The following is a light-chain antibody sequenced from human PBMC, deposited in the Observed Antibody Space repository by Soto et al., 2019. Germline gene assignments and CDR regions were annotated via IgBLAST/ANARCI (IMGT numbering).Light chain of an antibody. CDR3: CSYAGYSTYV. Sequence: LTRPASVSGSPGQSITISCTGTSRDVGNYNLVSWYQHHPGKVPKLLIYEASKRPSGVSNRFSGSKSANTASLTISGLQAEDEADYYCCSYAGYSTYVFGVGTKVT. CDR2: EAS. CDR1: SRDVGNYNL. V-gene: IGLV2-23*01. J-gene: IGLJ1*01.